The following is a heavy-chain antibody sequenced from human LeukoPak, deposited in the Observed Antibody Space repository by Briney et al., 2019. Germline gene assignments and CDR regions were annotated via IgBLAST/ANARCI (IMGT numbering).Heavy chain of an antibody. J-gene: IGHJ4*02. CDR3: ARKRTYYYDSSGRFDY. CDR2: ITGSTGST. CDR1: GFTFSSYA. D-gene: IGHD3-22*01. Sequence: GGSLRLSCAASGFTFSSYAMSWVRQAPGKGLEGVSSITGSTGSTYYADSVKGRFTISRDNSKNTLYLQMNSLRAEDTAVYYCARKRTYYYDSSGRFDYWGQGTLVTVSS. V-gene: IGHV3-23*01.